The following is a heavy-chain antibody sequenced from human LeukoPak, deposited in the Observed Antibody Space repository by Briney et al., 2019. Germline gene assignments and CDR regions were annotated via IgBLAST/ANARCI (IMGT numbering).Heavy chain of an antibody. CDR1: GASISSSSSFF. Sequence: SSETLSLTCTVSGASISSSSSFFWAWIRQPPGKGLEWIGSIYYSGTTYYNPSLKSRVTISVDTSKNQFSLNLNSVTAADTAVYYCATQVGAARTYFDYWGQGTLVTVSS. J-gene: IGHJ4*02. CDR2: IYYSGTT. D-gene: IGHD6-6*01. V-gene: IGHV4-39*01. CDR3: ATQVGAARTYFDY.